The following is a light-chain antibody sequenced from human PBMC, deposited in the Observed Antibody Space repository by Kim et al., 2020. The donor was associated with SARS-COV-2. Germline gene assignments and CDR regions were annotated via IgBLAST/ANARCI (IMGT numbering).Light chain of an antibody. CDR1: QSVRYT. V-gene: IGKV3-15*01. Sequence: PGERAPLAGRARQSVRYTVAWYQQKPGQAPRLVVYGAYTRATGIPARFSGSGSGTEFTLTISSLQSEDFAVYYCQQYDNWPPYTFGQGTKLEI. CDR3: QQYDNWPPYT. CDR2: GAY. J-gene: IGKJ2*01.